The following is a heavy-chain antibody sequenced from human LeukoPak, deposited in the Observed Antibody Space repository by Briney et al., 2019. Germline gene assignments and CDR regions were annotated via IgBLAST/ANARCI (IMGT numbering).Heavy chain of an antibody. Sequence: SVKVSCKASGYTFTSYGISWVRQAPGQGLEWMGGIIPIFGTANYAQKFQGRVTITADESTSTAYMELSSLRSEDTAVYYCARKSRGRFGENYYYYMDVWGKGTTVTISS. CDR1: GYTFTSYG. D-gene: IGHD3-10*01. CDR3: ARKSRGRFGENYYYYMDV. CDR2: IIPIFGTA. J-gene: IGHJ6*03. V-gene: IGHV1-69*13.